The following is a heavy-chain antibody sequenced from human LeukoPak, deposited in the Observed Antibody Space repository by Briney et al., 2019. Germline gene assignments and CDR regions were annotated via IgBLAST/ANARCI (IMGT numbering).Heavy chain of an antibody. CDR2: INPEGTTT. Sequence: GGSLRLSCAASGFTFTSTCMNWVRQAPGKGPMWVSRINPEGTTTSYADSVTGRFTISRDNAKNTLYLQMNSLRAEDTAFYYCVRGVGGMSFFDNWGQGKMVAVSS. D-gene: IGHD1-1*01. CDR1: GFTFTSTC. CDR3: VRGVGGMSFFDN. V-gene: IGHV3-74*01. J-gene: IGHJ4*02.